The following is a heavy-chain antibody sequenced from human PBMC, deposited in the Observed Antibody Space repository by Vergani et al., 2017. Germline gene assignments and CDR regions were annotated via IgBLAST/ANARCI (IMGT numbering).Heavy chain of an antibody. V-gene: IGHV4-30-4*01. Sequence: QVQLQESGPGLVKPSQTLSLTCTVSGGSTSSGDYYWSWIRQPPGKGREWIGYIYYSGGTYYNPSLKSRVTISVDTSKNQSSLELSSVTAADTAVYYCARDPLGVVVVAATGGYMDVWGKGP. D-gene: IGHD2-15*01. J-gene: IGHJ6*03. CDR1: GGSTSSGDYY. CDR2: IYYSGGT. CDR3: ARDPLGVVVVAATGGYMDV.